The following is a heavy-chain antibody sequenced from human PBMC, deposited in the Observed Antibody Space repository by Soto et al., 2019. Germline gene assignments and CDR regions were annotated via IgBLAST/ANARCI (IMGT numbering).Heavy chain of an antibody. CDR3: ARDRGGKGMFFEMDV. D-gene: IGHD3-10*01. J-gene: IGHJ6*02. V-gene: IGHV3-33*01. CDR1: GFRFSAYG. Sequence: GGSLRLSCAASGFRFSAYGMHWVRQAPGKGVECVASIWLAGTATHYAESVRGRFTICREDSRDTLDLQISSLRADDTAVYFCARDRGGKGMFFEMDVWGQGTTVTVSS. CDR2: IWLAGTAT.